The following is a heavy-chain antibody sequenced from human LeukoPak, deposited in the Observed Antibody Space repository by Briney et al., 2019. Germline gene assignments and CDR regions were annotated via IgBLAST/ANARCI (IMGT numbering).Heavy chain of an antibody. Sequence: SETLSLTCTVSGGSISSPYWTWIRQPAGKGLEWIGRFYTSGIANYNPSLKSRVTMSVDTSKNQSSLKVTSVTAAVAAIYYCARDYGVWLGEHYYYNGMDVWGQGISVTVYS. D-gene: IGHD3-10*01. CDR1: GGSISSPY. CDR2: FYTSGIA. CDR3: ARDYGVWLGEHYYYNGMDV. J-gene: IGHJ6*02. V-gene: IGHV4-4*07.